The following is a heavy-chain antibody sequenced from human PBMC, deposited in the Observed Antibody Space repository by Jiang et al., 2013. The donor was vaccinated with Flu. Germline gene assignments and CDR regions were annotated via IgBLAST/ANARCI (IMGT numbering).Heavy chain of an antibody. Sequence: KPTQTLTLTCTFSGFSLSTSGMCVSWIRQPPGKALEWLARIEWDDDKYYSTSLKTRLTISKDTSKNQVVLTMTNMDPVDTATYYCARDTGIVGATLSYGMDVWGQGTTVTVSS. CDR3: ARDTGIVGATLSYGMDV. J-gene: IGHJ6*02. V-gene: IGHV2-70*11. CDR2: IEWDDDK. CDR1: GFSLSTSGMC. D-gene: IGHD1-26*01.